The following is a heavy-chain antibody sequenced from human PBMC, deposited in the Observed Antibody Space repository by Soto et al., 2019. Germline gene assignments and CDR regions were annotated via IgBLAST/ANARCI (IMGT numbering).Heavy chain of an antibody. CDR2: INPDSGGT. Sequence: ASVKVSCKASGYIFTGYYMHWVRQAPGQGLEWMGWINPDSGGTNYDQEFQGRVTMARDTSISTAYMELSRLSSDDTAVYYCARKVATFKFDHWGQGTLVTVSS. CDR3: ARKVATFKFDH. D-gene: IGHD5-12*01. CDR1: GYIFTGYY. J-gene: IGHJ4*02. V-gene: IGHV1-2*02.